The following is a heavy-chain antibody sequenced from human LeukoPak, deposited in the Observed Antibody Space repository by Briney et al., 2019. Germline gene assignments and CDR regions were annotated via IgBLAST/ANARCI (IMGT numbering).Heavy chain of an antibody. V-gene: IGHV7-4-1*02. CDR3: ARDIAAAGTRYFDL. CDR1: GYTFTNYA. D-gene: IGHD6-13*01. J-gene: IGHJ2*01. CDR2: INTNTGNP. Sequence: ASVKVSCKASGYTFTNYAINWARQAPGQGLEWMGWINTNTGNPTYAQGFTGRFVFSLDTSVSTAYLQISSLKAEDSAVYYCARDIAAAGTRYFDLWGRGTLVTVSS.